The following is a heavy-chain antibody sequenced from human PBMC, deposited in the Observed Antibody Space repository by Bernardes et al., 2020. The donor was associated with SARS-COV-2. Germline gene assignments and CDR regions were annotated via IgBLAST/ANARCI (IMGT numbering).Heavy chain of an antibody. CDR2: IDWDDDK. V-gene: IGHV2-70*13. D-gene: IGHD5-12*01. J-gene: IGHJ6*02. CDR3: ARYISGYDPTSLISYYYYGMDV. CDR1: GFSLSTSGMC. Sequence: SGPTQVKPTQTLTLTCTFSGFSLSTSGMCVSWIRQPPGKALEWLALIDWDDDKYYSTSLKTRLTISKDTSKNQVVLTMTNMDPVDTATYYCARYISGYDPTSLISYYYYGMDVWGQGTTVTVSS.